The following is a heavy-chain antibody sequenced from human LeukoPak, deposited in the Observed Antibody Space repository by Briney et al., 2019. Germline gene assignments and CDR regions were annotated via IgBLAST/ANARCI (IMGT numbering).Heavy chain of an antibody. CDR3: ARSHQQLVYDAFDI. CDR1: GGTFSSYA. J-gene: IGHJ3*02. D-gene: IGHD6-13*01. CDR2: IIPIFGTA. Sequence: ASVKVSCKASGGTFSSYAISWVRQAPGQGLEWMGGIIPIFGTANYAQKFQGRVTITTDESTSTAYMELSSLRSEDTAVYYCARSHQQLVYDAFDIWGQGTMVTVS. V-gene: IGHV1-69*05.